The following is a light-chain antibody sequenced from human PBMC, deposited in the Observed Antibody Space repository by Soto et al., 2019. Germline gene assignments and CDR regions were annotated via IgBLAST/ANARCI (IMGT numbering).Light chain of an antibody. CDR3: QQYKSYSRT. J-gene: IGKJ1*01. V-gene: IGKV1-5*03. Sequence: DIQMTQSPYTLSASVGHRVTITCRASQSISSWLAWYQQKPGKAPNLLIYKASSLESGVPSRFSGSGTGTEFTLTISSLQPEDFATYYCQQYKSYSRTFGQGPKVEIK. CDR1: QSISSW. CDR2: KAS.